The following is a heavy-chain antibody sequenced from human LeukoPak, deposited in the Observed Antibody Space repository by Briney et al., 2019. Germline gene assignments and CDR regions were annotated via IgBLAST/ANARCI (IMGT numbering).Heavy chain of an antibody. CDR3: ARYCSSTSCYRAFDI. CDR1: XFTFDDYG. D-gene: IGHD2-2*01. CDR2: INWNGGST. Sequence: XGSLRLSCAASXFTFDDYGMSWVRHAPGKGLEWVSGINWNGGSTEYADSVKGRFTISRHNAKNSLYLQMNSLRAEDTALYYCARYCSSTSCYRAFDIWGQGTMVTVSS. J-gene: IGHJ3*02. V-gene: IGHV3-20*04.